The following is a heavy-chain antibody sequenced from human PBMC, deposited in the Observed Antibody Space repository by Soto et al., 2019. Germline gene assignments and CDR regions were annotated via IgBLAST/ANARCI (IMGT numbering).Heavy chain of an antibody. D-gene: IGHD5-18*01. V-gene: IGHV3-66*01. CDR2: IYTEGGA. CDR1: GFPVSNHY. J-gene: IGHJ4*02. CDR3: ARGGRDTAMDYFDY. Sequence: EVQVVESGGGLVQPGGSLRLSCAASGFPVSNHYMSWVRQSPGKGLEWVSIIYTEGGAYYADSVRGRFTNSRDNSKNTVYLQMNSLGAEDTALYYCARGGRDTAMDYFDYWGQGTLVTVSS.